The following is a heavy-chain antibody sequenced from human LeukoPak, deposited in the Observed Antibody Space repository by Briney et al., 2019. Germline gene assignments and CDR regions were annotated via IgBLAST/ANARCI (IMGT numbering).Heavy chain of an antibody. CDR2: IKHSGST. D-gene: IGHD6-6*01. V-gene: IGHV4-34*01. J-gene: IGHJ5*02. CDR3: SRGGIAARPNWFDP. Sequence: PSETLSLTCAVYGGSFSGYYWSWIRQPPGKGLEWIGEIKHSGSTNYNPSLKSRGTIPVDTSKNQLPLKLSSVPAGDQSVYYCSRGGIAARPNWFDPWGQGTLVTVSS. CDR1: GGSFSGYY.